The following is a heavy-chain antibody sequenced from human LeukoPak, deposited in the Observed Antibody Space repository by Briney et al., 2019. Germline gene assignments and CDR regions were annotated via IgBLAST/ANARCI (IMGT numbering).Heavy chain of an antibody. Sequence: PSETLSLTCTVSGGSISSSSYYWGWIRQPPGKGLEWIGSIYYSGSTYYNPSLKSRVTISVDTSKNQFSLKLSSVTAADTAVYYCARHVMPSPIVVVPAAFDPWGQGTLVTVSS. J-gene: IGHJ5*02. CDR1: GGSISSSSYY. V-gene: IGHV4-39*01. CDR3: ARHVMPSPIVVVPAAFDP. CDR2: IYYSGST. D-gene: IGHD2-2*01.